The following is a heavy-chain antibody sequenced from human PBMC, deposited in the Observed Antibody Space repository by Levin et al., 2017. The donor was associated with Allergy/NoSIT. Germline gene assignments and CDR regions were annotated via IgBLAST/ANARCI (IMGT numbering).Heavy chain of an antibody. Sequence: PGGSLRLSCAASGFTFSSHGMYWVRQAPGKGLEWVAAKSYDGSNDYYTDSVKGRFTISRDNSKNTLYLQVNSLTADDPAVYYCAKDYYGSGSSTLSNWFDPWGQGTLVTVSS. CDR2: KSYDGSND. CDR3: AKDYYGSGSSTLSNWFDP. CDR1: GFTFSSHG. D-gene: IGHD3-10*01. J-gene: IGHJ5*02. V-gene: IGHV3-30*18.